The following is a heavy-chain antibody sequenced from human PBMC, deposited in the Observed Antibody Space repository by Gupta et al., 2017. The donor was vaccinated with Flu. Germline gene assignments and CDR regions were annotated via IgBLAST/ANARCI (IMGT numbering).Heavy chain of an antibody. J-gene: IGHJ6*02. D-gene: IGHD2-21*02. CDR1: GGSFSGYY. CDR3: ARGGGLLEHIVVVTATRGGYYGMDV. Sequence: QVQLQQWGAGLLKPSETLSLTCAVYGGSFSGYYWSWIRQPPGKGLEWIGEINHSGSTNYNPSLKSRVTISVDTSKNQFSLKLSSVTAADTAVYYCARGGGLLEHIVVVTATRGGYYGMDVWGQGTTVTVSS. CDR2: INHSGST. V-gene: IGHV4-34*01.